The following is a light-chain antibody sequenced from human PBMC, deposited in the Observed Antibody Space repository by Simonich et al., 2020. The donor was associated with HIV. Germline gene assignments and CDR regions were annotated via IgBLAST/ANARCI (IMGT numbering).Light chain of an antibody. CDR3: SSYAGNNILV. CDR1: SSDVGGYNY. Sequence: SALTQPPSASGSPGQSVTISCPGTSSDVGGYNYVSWYQQHPGKAPNLMIYEVAKRPSGVPDRFSGSKSGNTASLTVSGLQAEDEADYYCSSYAGNNILVFGGGTKLTVL. V-gene: IGLV2-8*01. J-gene: IGLJ2*01. CDR2: EVA.